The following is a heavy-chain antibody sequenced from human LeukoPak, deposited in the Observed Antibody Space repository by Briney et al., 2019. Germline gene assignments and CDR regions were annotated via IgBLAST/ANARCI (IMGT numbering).Heavy chain of an antibody. CDR2: IYTSGST. J-gene: IGHJ4*02. D-gene: IGHD3-9*01. Sequence: SETLSLTCTVSGGSISSYYWSRIRQPAGKGLEWIGRIYTSGSTNYNPSLKSRVTMSVDTSKNQFSLKLSSVTAADTAVYYCARDPDYDILTGFDYWGQGTLVTVSS. CDR3: ARDPDYDILTGFDY. CDR1: GGSISSYY. V-gene: IGHV4-4*07.